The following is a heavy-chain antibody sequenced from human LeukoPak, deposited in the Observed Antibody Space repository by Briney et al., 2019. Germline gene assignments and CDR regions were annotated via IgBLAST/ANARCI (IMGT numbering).Heavy chain of an antibody. CDR2: IYYSGST. D-gene: IGHD5-24*01. CDR3: ARVRRRWLQFSHFDY. V-gene: IGHV4-31*03. CDR1: GGSLSSGGYY. J-gene: IGHJ4*02. Sequence: SQTLSLTCTVSGGSLSSGGYYWSWIRQHPGTGLEWIGYIYYSGSTYYNPSLKSRVTISVDTSKNQFSLKLSSVTAADTAVYYCARVRRRWLQFSHFDYWGQGTLVTVSS.